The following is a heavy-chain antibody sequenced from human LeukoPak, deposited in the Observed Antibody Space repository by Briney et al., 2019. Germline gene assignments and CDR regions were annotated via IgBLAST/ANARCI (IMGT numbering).Heavy chain of an antibody. CDR1: GFTFSTFA. CDR2: ITGAGSTT. D-gene: IGHD1-7*01. J-gene: IGHJ4*02. Sequence: GGSLRLSFAASGFTFSTFAMSWVRQVPGRGLEWVSSITGAGSTTYYPESVKGRFTISRDNSKNTLYLQMNSLRVEDTAVYFCVRDRNYFEALQRSYWGQGTLVTVSS. V-gene: IGHV3-23*01. CDR3: VRDRNYFEALQRSY.